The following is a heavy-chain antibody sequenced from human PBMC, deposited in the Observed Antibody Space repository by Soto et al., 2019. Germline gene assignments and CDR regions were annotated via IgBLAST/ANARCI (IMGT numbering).Heavy chain of an antibody. CDR2: IIPIFGTA. Sequence: GASVKVSCKASGGTFSSYAISWVRQAPGQGLEWMGGIIPIFGTANYAQKFQGRVTITADESTSTAYMELSSLRSEDTAVYYCARDRHHYGDYVATDYWGQGTLVTVSS. D-gene: IGHD4-17*01. CDR3: ARDRHHYGDYVATDY. J-gene: IGHJ4*02. CDR1: GGTFSSYA. V-gene: IGHV1-69*13.